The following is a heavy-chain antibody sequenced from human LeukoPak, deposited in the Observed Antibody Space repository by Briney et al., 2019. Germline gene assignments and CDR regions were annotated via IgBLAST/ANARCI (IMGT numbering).Heavy chain of an antibody. CDR3: ARHQYSSSSPFDY. V-gene: IGHV4-59*08. D-gene: IGHD6-6*01. Sequence: SETLSLTCTVSGGSISTYYWSWIRQPPGKGLEWIGDIYSSGTTNYNPSLKSRVTISGDPSKNQFSLKLCSVTASDTAVFYCARHQYSSSSPFDYWGQGTLVTVSS. CDR1: GGSISTYY. CDR2: IYSSGTT. J-gene: IGHJ4*02.